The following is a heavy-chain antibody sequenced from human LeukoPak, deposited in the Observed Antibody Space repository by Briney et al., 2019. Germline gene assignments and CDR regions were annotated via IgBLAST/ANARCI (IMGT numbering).Heavy chain of an antibody. CDR3: ARATGVVLPVTYYLDY. Sequence: PGGSLRLSCAASGFTFRTYTMNWVRQAPGKGLERLSYISGTGSSRHYADSVKGRFTTSRDNPKNSLFLQMNNVSAEDTAVYYCARATGVVLPVTYYLDYWGLGTLVTVSS. CDR2: ISGTGSSR. V-gene: IGHV3-48*04. D-gene: IGHD2-21*02. CDR1: GFTFRTYT. J-gene: IGHJ4*02.